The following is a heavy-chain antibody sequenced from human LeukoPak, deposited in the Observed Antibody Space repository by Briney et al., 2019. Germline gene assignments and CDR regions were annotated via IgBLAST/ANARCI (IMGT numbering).Heavy chain of an antibody. CDR1: GGSISSYY. CDR2: IYYGGST. J-gene: IGHJ3*02. V-gene: IGHV4-59*08. CDR3: ASPSKMASVEHAFDI. Sequence: SETLSLTCTVSGGSISSYYWSWIRQPPGKGLEWIGSIYYGGSTYYKPSLKSRVTISLDTSKNQFSLKLSSVTAADTAVYYCASPSKMASVEHAFDIWGQGTMVTVSS. D-gene: IGHD5-24*01.